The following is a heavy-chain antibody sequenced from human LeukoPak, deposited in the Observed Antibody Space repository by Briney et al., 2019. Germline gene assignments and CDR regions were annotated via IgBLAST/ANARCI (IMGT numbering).Heavy chain of an antibody. CDR3: ARRDCSSTSCYGMDV. CDR1: GDSMRRFY. V-gene: IGHV4-59*13. CDR2: IYYSGST. J-gene: IGHJ6*04. Sequence: PSETLSLTCTLSGDSMRRFYWRWLRPPTGRGVEGVGYIYYSGSTNYNPSLKGRITISVDTSKNQFSLKLSSVPAADTAVYYCARRDCSSTSCYGMDVWGKGTTVTVSS. D-gene: IGHD2-2*01.